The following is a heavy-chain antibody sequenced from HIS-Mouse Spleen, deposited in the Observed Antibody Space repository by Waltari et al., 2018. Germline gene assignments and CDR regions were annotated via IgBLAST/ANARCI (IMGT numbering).Heavy chain of an antibody. CDR3: AREIPYSSSWYDWYFDL. J-gene: IGHJ2*01. D-gene: IGHD6-13*01. CDR2: IYYSGST. V-gene: IGHV4-39*07. CDR1: GGSISSSSYY. Sequence: QLQLQESGPGLVKPSETLSLTCTVSGGSISSSSYYWGWIRQPPGKGLEGIGSIYYSGSTYYTPTLKSRVTRSVDTSKNQVSLKLSSVTAADTAVYYCAREIPYSSSWYDWYFDLWGRGTLVTVSS.